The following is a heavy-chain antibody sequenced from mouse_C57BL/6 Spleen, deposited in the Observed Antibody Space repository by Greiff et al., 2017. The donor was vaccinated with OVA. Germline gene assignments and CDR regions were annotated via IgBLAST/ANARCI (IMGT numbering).Heavy chain of an antibody. CDR1: GFTFSSYA. D-gene: IGHD2-4*01. Sequence: EVKVVESGGGLVKPGGSLKLSCAASGFTFSSYAMSWVRQTPEKRLEWVATISDGGSYTYYPDNVQGRFTISRDNAKNNLYLQMSHLKSEDTAMYYCAREDYGYYAMDYWGQGTSVTVSS. CDR3: AREDYGYYAMDY. CDR2: ISDGGSYT. J-gene: IGHJ4*01. V-gene: IGHV5-4*01.